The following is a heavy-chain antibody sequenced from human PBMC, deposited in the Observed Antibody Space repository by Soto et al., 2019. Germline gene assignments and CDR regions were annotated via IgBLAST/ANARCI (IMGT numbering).Heavy chain of an antibody. V-gene: IGHV3-9*01. CDR1: GFTFSSYW. J-gene: IGHJ5*02. D-gene: IGHD4-17*01. Sequence: GGSLRLSCAASGFTFSSYWMHWVRQAPGKGLEWVSGISWNSGSIGYADSVKGRFTISRDNAKNSLYLQMNSLRAEDTALYYCATDGDYGQIDPWRQGTLVTVSS. CDR3: ATDGDYGQIDP. CDR2: ISWNSGSI.